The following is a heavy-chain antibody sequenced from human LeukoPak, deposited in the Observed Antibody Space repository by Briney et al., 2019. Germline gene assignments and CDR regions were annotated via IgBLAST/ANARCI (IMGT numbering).Heavy chain of an antibody. J-gene: IGHJ4*02. CDR2: INPNSGGT. CDR1: GYTFTGYY. D-gene: IGHD3-22*01. CDR3: AGELYESSGYPELDS. V-gene: IGHV1-2*02. Sequence: GSVKVSCQASGYTFTGYYMHWGRQAPGQGLEWMGWINPNSGGTNYAQKFQGRGTMTRDTSISTAYMELSRLTSDDPAVYYCAGELYESSGYPELDSWGQGTLVTVSS.